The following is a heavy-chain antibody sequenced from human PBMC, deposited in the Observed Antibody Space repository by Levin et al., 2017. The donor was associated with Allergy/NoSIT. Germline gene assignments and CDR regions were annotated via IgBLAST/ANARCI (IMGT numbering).Heavy chain of an antibody. Sequence: GESLKISCKASGYTFTTYYMHWVRQAPGQGLEWMGIINPSDGNTTYAQKFQGRVTMARDTSTSTVYLQLSSLISDDTAVYYCAREKWGTPRAFDIWGQGTMVTVSS. V-gene: IGHV1-46*01. J-gene: IGHJ3*02. D-gene: IGHD3-16*01. CDR3: AREKWGTPRAFDI. CDR2: INPSDGNT. CDR1: GYTFTTYY.